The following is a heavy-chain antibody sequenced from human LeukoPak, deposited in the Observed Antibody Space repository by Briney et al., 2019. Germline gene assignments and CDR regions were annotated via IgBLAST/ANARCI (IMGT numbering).Heavy chain of an antibody. J-gene: IGHJ5*02. CDR1: GYSFTSYG. Sequence: ASVKVSCKASGYSFTSYGISWVRQAPGQGLEWVGWISAYNGNTNYAQKLQGRVTMTTDTPTSTAYMELRSLRSDDTAVYYCARDLPLIVVVPAATKRNWFDPWGQGTLVTVSS. CDR2: ISAYNGNT. CDR3: ARDLPLIVVVPAATKRNWFDP. D-gene: IGHD2-2*01. V-gene: IGHV1-18*04.